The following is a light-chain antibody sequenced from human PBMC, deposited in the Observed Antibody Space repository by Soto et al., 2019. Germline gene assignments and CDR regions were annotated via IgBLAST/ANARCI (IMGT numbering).Light chain of an antibody. J-gene: IGKJ1*01. V-gene: IGKV1-17*03. CDR3: LQYNSYPRT. Sequence: DIQMTQSTSAMSASVGYRVTITCRASQGISNSLAWFQQKPGKVPKRLIYAASNLQSWVPSRFSGSGSGTEFSLTISSLQPEDFATYYCLQYNSYPRTFGQGTKVDIK. CDR1: QGISNS. CDR2: AAS.